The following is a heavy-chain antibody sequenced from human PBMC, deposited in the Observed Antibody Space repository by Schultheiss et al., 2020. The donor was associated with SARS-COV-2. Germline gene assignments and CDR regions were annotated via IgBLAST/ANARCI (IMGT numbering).Heavy chain of an antibody. CDR2: ISGSGGST. CDR3: ARAARPQQLVRGAYFDY. CDR1: GFTFSSYA. V-gene: IGHV3-23*01. J-gene: IGHJ4*02. Sequence: GGSLRLSCAASGFTFSSYAMSWVRQAPGKGLEWVSAISGSGGSTYYADSVKGRFTISRDNSKNTLYLQMNSLRAEDTAVYYCARAARPQQLVRGAYFDYWGQGTLVTVSS. D-gene: IGHD6-13*01.